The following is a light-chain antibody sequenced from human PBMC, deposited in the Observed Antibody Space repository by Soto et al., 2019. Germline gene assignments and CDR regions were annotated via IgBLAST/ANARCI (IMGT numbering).Light chain of an antibody. J-gene: IGKJ4*01. CDR3: QQHSKWPLT. Sequence: EIVLIQSPATLSLSPGERATLSCRASQSVSSSLAWYQQNPGQAPRLLIFDASNRATGIPVRFSGSGSGTDFTLTISSLEPEDFTVYYCQQHSKWPLTFGGGTRVEIK. CDR2: DAS. CDR1: QSVSSS. V-gene: IGKV3-11*01.